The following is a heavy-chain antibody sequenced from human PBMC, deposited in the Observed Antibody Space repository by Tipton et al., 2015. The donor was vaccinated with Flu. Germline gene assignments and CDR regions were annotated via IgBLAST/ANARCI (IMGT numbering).Heavy chain of an antibody. J-gene: IGHJ5*02. D-gene: IGHD3-22*01. CDR2: INHSGDT. Sequence: TLSLTCAVYGGSFSGYYWTYIRQPPGKGLEWIGEINHSGDTNYNPSLKSRVTISVDTSKNQFSLRLSSVTAADTAVYYCARVGGDYRDTSGFIPWFDLWGQGTLVTVSS. V-gene: IGHV4-34*01. CDR3: ARVGGDYRDTSGFIPWFDL. CDR1: GGSFSGYY.